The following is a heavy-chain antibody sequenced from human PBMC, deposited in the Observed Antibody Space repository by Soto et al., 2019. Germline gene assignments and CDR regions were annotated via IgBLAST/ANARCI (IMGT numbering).Heavy chain of an antibody. J-gene: IGHJ4*02. CDR3: PGVGAGSGY. D-gene: IGHD3-10*01. V-gene: IGHV3-11*04. Sequence: RIRQTTGKGLEWVSYISSSGSTIYYADSVKGRFTISRDNAKNSLSLQMNSPRVEDTAVYYFPGVGAGSGYGGKGALDTVSS. CDR2: ISSSGSTI.